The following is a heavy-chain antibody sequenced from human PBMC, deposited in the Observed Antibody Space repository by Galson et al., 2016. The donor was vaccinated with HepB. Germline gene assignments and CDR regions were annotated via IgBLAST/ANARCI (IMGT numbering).Heavy chain of an antibody. CDR3: ANRRGILTGPAGY. Sequence: SLRLSCAASGSTFSNYAMIWVRQAPGKGLEWVSGLSGSGGSTYYADSVKGRFTISRDNSKNTLYLQMNSLRAEDTAVYYCANRRGILTGPAGYWGQGTLVTVSS. CDR1: GSTFSNYA. J-gene: IGHJ4*02. V-gene: IGHV3-23*01. D-gene: IGHD3-9*01. CDR2: LSGSGGST.